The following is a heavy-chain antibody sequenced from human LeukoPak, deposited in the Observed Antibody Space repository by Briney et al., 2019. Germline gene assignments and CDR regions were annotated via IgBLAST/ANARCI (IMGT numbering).Heavy chain of an antibody. CDR1: GFTFSSSA. J-gene: IGHJ4*02. V-gene: IGHV3-23*01. Sequence: GGSLRLSCAASGFTFSSSAISWVRQAPGKGLEWVSAISGGGSTTFYADSVKGRFTISRDNSKNTLFLQMNSLRAEDTALYYCAKTPEYSSSSPFDYWGQGTLVTVSS. CDR2: ISGGGSTT. CDR3: AKTPEYSSSSPFDY. D-gene: IGHD6-6*01.